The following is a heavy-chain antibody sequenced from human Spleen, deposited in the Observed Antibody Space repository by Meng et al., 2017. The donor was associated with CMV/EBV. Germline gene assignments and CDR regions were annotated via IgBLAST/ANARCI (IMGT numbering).Heavy chain of an antibody. V-gene: IGHV4-34*01. CDR1: GGSFSGYY. Sequence: QVQPQEWGDGRLKPSEPLSLTCAVYGGSFSGYYWSWIRQPPGKGLEWIGEINHSGSTNYNPSLKSRVTISVDTSKNQFSLKLSSVTAADTAVYYCARGGGGSYPDWGQGTLVTVFS. CDR2: INHSGST. D-gene: IGHD1-26*01. J-gene: IGHJ4*02. CDR3: ARGGGGSYPD.